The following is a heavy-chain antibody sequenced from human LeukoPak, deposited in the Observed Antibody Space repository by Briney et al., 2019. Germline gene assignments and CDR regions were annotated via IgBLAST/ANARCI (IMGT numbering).Heavy chain of an antibody. J-gene: IGHJ4*02. CDR3: AKGCSGSTTCYLIDY. V-gene: IGHV3-30*18. CDR2: ISSNGTYK. CDR1: GFPFSGHG. Sequence: PGRSLRLSCAASGFPFSGHGMHWVRQAPGKGLEWVAVISSNGTYKKYVDSVKGRFTISRDNSKNTLYLEVNSLTTEDTAVYHCAKGCSGSTTCYLIDYWGQGTLVTVSS. D-gene: IGHD2-2*01.